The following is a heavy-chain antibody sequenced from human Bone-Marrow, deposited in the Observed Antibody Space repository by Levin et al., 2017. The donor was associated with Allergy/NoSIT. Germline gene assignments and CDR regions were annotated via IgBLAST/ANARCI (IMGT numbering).Heavy chain of an antibody. Sequence: GESLKISCAASGFTVSSNYMSWVRQAPGKGLEWVSVLYSDGRTYYADSVKGRFTISRDNPKNSLYLQMNSLRDEDTAVYYCAGHSGGWYGRGWFDPWGQGTLVTVYS. CDR1: GFTVSSNY. CDR2: LYSDGRT. CDR3: AGHSGGWYGRGWFDP. D-gene: IGHD6-19*01. J-gene: IGHJ5*02. V-gene: IGHV3-66*04.